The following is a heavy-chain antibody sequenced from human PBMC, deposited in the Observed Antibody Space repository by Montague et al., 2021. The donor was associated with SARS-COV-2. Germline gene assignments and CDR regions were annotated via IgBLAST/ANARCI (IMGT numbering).Heavy chain of an antibody. D-gene: IGHD3-10*01. Sequence: ETLSLTCAVHGGSFSTYSWNWICQPPGKGLGWIGEIHHGGSTNYNPSLKSRVTISADTSKSQFSLKLTSVAAADTAVYYCARLGDGVVPSPILGVGPYYSYYYMDVWGKGTTVTVSS. CDR3: ARLGDGVVPSPILGVGPYYSYYYMDV. CDR2: IHHGGST. CDR1: GGSFSTYS. J-gene: IGHJ6*03. V-gene: IGHV4-34*01.